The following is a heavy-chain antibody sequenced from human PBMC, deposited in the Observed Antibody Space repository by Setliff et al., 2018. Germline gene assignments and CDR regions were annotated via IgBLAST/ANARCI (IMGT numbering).Heavy chain of an antibody. Sequence: GASVKVSCKASGGTFSSYGISWVRQAPGQGLEWLGRTIPNFGTTNYAQEFQGRVTIITDESTSTAYMELSSLRFEDTAVYYCAREGVDTRSSTDYRYYMDVWGRGTTVTVSS. CDR2: TIPNFGTT. CDR3: AREGVDTRSSTDYRYYMDV. V-gene: IGHV1-69*05. CDR1: GGTFSSYG. D-gene: IGHD5-18*01. J-gene: IGHJ6*03.